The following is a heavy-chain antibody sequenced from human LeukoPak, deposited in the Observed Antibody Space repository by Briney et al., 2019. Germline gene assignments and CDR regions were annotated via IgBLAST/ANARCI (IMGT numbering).Heavy chain of an antibody. J-gene: IGHJ5*02. D-gene: IGHD1-26*01. CDR2: IIPIFGTA. CDR1: GDTFSSYA. Sequence: GSSVKVSCKASGDTFSSYAISWVRQAPGQGLEWMGGIIPIFGTANYAQKFQGRVTITADESTSTAYMELSSLRSEDTAVYYCACLVGATTIFWFDPWGQGTLVTVSS. CDR3: ACLVGATTIFWFDP. V-gene: IGHV1-69*01.